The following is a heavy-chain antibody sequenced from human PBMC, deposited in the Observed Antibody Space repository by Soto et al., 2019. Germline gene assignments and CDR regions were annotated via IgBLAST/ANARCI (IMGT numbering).Heavy chain of an antibody. CDR3: ATGSSWFN. CDR1: GFTFSSYA. D-gene: IGHD6-13*01. CDR2: ISYDGSNK. V-gene: IGHV3-30-3*01. Sequence: LRLSCAASGFTFSSYAMHWVRQAPGKGLEWVAVISYDGSNKYYADSVKGRFTISRDNSKNTLYLQMNSLRAEDTAVYYCATGSSWFNWGQGTLVTVSS. J-gene: IGHJ4*02.